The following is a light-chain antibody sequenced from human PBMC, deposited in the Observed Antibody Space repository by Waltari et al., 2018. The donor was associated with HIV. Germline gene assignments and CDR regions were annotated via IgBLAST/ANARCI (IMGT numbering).Light chain of an antibody. Sequence: DIQMTQSPSSLSASVGDRVTITCRASQSINGYLNWYQQKPGKAPKVLIYAASSLQSGVSSRFSGSGSGTDFTLTISSLQPEDFASYYCQQTYSTLWTFGQGTKVEI. CDR2: AAS. V-gene: IGKV1-39*01. J-gene: IGKJ1*01. CDR3: QQTYSTLWT. CDR1: QSINGY.